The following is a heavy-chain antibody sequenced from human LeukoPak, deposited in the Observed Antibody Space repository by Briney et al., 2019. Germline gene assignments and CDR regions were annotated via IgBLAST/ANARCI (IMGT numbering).Heavy chain of an antibody. CDR1: GFTFSSYA. Sequence: GGSLRLSCAASGFTFSSYAMHWVRQAPGKGLEWVAVISYDGSNKYYADSVKGRFTISRDNSKNTLYLQMNSLRAEDTAVYYCAKLVQSWGQGTMVTVSS. CDR2: ISYDGSNK. J-gene: IGHJ3*01. D-gene: IGHD6-13*01. V-gene: IGHV3-30-3*02. CDR3: AKLVQS.